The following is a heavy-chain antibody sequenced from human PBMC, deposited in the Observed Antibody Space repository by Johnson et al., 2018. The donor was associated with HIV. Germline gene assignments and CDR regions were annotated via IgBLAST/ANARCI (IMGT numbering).Heavy chain of an antibody. J-gene: IGHJ3*02. Sequence: QVQLVESGGGVVQPGRSLRLSCAASGFTFSSYAMHWVRQAPGKGLEWVAVISYDGSNTYYADSVKGRFTISRDNSKNTLYLQMNSLRAEDTAVYYCARDGKVGATPRRAFDIWGQGTMVTVSS. CDR3: ARDGKVGATPRRAFDI. D-gene: IGHD1-26*01. CDR1: GFTFSSYA. CDR2: ISYDGSNT. V-gene: IGHV3-30-3*01.